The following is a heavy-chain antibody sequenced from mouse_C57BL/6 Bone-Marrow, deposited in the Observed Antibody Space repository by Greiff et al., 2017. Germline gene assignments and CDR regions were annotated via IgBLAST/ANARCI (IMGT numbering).Heavy chain of an antibody. CDR3: ARDLNYYGSSGYFDV. D-gene: IGHD1-1*01. Sequence: EVKLVESGGGLVQSGRSLRLSCATSGFTFSDFYMEWVRQAPGKGLEWIAASRNKANDYTTEYSASVKGRFIVSRDTSQSILYLQMNALRAEDTAIYYCARDLNYYGSSGYFDVWGTGTTVTVSS. CDR1: GFTFSDFY. J-gene: IGHJ1*03. V-gene: IGHV7-1*01. CDR2: SRNKANDYTT.